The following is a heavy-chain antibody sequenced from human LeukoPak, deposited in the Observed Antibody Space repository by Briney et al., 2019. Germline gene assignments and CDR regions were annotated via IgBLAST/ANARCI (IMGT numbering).Heavy chain of an antibody. V-gene: IGHV3-30*04. CDR2: ISYDGSNK. Sequence: PGGSLRLSCAASGFTFSSYAMHWVRQAPGKGLEWVAVISYDGSNKYYADSVKGRFTISRDNSKNTLYLQMNSLRAEDTAVYYCARDSQPQIAAAGSYYFDYWGQGTLVTVSS. D-gene: IGHD6-13*01. CDR1: GFTFSSYA. J-gene: IGHJ4*02. CDR3: ARDSQPQIAAAGSYYFDY.